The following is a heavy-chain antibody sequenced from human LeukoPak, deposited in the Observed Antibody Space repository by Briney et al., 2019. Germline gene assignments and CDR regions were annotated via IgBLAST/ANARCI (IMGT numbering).Heavy chain of an antibody. Sequence: GGSLRLSCAASGFTFDDYGMSWVRQAPGKGLVWVSRINTDGGTTNFADSVKGRLTISRDNGKNMVYLHMNSLRVEDTAVYYCARGASGRNYVIDHWGQGILVTVSS. D-gene: IGHD1-26*01. CDR1: GFTFDDYG. V-gene: IGHV3-74*01. J-gene: IGHJ4*02. CDR3: ARGASGRNYVIDH. CDR2: INTDGGTT.